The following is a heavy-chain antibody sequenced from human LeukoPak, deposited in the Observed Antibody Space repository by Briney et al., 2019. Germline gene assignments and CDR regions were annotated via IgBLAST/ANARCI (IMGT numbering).Heavy chain of an antibody. Sequence: GGSLRLSCAASGFPFSSYGMHWVRQAPGKGLEWVAFIRYDGRNKYYADSVKGRFTISRDNSKNTLYLQMNSLRAEDTAVYYCAKAQFPYYSDGSGYPLDYWGQGTLVTVSS. CDR1: GFPFSSYG. J-gene: IGHJ4*02. V-gene: IGHV3-30*02. CDR2: IRYDGRNK. CDR3: AKAQFPYYSDGSGYPLDY. D-gene: IGHD3-22*01.